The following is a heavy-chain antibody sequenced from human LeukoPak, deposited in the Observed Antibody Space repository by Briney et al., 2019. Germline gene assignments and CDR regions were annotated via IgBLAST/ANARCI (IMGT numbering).Heavy chain of an antibody. V-gene: IGHV4-34*01. J-gene: IGHJ4*02. D-gene: IGHD6-13*01. CDR2: INHSGST. Sequence: SETLSLTCAVYGGSFSGYYWSWIRQPPGKGLEWIGEINHSGSTNYNPSLKSRVTISVDTSKNQLSLKLSSVTAADTAVYYCARGLLLVRDWGQGTLVTVSS. CDR1: GGSFSGYY. CDR3: ARGLLLVRD.